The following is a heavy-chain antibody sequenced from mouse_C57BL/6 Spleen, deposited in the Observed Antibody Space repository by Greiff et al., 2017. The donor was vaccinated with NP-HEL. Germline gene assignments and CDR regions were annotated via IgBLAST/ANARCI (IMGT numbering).Heavy chain of an antibody. CDR3: ARSIMAN. V-gene: IGHV3-2*02. Sequence: DGKLQESGPGLVKPSQSLSLTCTVTGYSITSDYAWNWIRQFPENKLEWMGYISYSGSTSYNPSLKSRISITRDTSKNQFFLQLNSVTTEDTATYYCARSIMANWGQGTTLVVSS. CDR2: ISYSGST. J-gene: IGHJ2*01. CDR1: GYSITSDYA.